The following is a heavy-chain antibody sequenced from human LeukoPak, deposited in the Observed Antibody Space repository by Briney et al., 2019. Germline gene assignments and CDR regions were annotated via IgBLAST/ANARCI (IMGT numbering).Heavy chain of an antibody. J-gene: IGHJ4*02. D-gene: IGHD2-15*01. V-gene: IGHV3-48*03. Sequence: PGGSLRLSCAASGFTFSSYEMNWVRQAPGGGLEWVSYISSSGSTIYYADSVKGRFTISRDNAEKSLYLQMNSLRDEDTAVYYCARVRRWSKDFDYWGQGTLVTVSS. CDR1: GFTFSSYE. CDR3: ARVRRWSKDFDY. CDR2: ISSSGSTI.